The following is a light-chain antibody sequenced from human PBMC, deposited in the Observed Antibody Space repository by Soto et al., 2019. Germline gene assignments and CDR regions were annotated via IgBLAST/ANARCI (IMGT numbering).Light chain of an antibody. Sequence: TQPASGPGFPRQGISISCTGTTSDVGNYNLVSWYQHHPGKAPKLIIYDVSERPSGVSNRFSASKSGNTASLTISGLQAEDEADYYCCSYAGPHTRYVFGTGTKVTV. CDR3: CSYAGPHTRYV. V-gene: IGLV2-23*02. J-gene: IGLJ1*01. CDR1: TSDVGNYNL. CDR2: DVS.